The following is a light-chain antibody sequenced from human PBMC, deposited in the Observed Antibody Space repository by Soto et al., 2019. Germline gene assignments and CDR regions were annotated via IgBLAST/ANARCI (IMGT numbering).Light chain of an antibody. CDR2: SAS. CDR3: QQYNNLPPT. V-gene: IGKV3-15*01. Sequence: DIVMTQSPLTLSVSPGESATLSCRASERVSTNLAWYQQTPVQAPRLLIYSASRRPTDIPVRFSGSGSGAEFTLTISSLQSEDFAIYYCQQYNNLPPTFGQGTKVDIK. J-gene: IGKJ1*01. CDR1: ERVSTN.